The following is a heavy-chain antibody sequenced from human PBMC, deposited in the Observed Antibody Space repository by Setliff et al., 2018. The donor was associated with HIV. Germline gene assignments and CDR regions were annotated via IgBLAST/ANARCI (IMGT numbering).Heavy chain of an antibody. D-gene: IGHD6-6*01. J-gene: IGHJ5*02. Sequence: ASVKVSCKASGYTFTGYYLHWVRQAPGQGLEWVGWINPNSGGTNYAQNFLGRVTMTRDTSISTAYMELSRLRSDDTAVYYCARDLGYSSSSGWFDPWGQGTLVTVYS. CDR3: ARDLGYSSSSGWFDP. V-gene: IGHV1-2*02. CDR2: INPNSGGT. CDR1: GYTFTGYY.